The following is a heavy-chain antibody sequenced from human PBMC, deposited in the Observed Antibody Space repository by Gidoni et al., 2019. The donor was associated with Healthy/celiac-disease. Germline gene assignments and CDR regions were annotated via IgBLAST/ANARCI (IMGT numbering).Heavy chain of an antibody. Sequence: EVQLLESGGGLVQPGGSLRLSCAATGFTFSSYARSWVRQAPGQGLEWVSAISGSGGSTYYADSVKGRFTISRDNSKNTLYLQMNSLRAEDTAVYYCAKGGVVPAAAERWFDPWGQGTLVTVSS. CDR2: ISGSGGST. D-gene: IGHD2-2*01. CDR3: AKGGVVPAAAERWFDP. CDR1: GFTFSSYA. V-gene: IGHV3-23*01. J-gene: IGHJ5*02.